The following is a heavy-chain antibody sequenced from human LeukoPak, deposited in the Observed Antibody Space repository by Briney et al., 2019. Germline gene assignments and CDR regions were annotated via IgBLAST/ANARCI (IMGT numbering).Heavy chain of an antibody. Sequence: SETLSLTCAVSGDSISSSNWWSWVRQPPGKGLEWIGEIYHSGSTNYNPSLKSRVTISVDTSKNQFSLKLSSMTAADTAVYYCASDKGYSNNYFDYWGQGTLVTVSS. V-gene: IGHV4-4*02. CDR1: GDSISSSNW. J-gene: IGHJ4*02. D-gene: IGHD6-13*01. CDR2: IYHSGST. CDR3: ASDKGYSNNYFDY.